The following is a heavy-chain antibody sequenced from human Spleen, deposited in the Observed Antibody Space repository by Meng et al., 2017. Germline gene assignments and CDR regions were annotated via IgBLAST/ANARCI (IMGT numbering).Heavy chain of an antibody. V-gene: IGHV3-23*01. D-gene: IGHD2-21*02. CDR2: VSGTGSTT. CDR1: GFTVSSNY. CDR3: AKGICGGDCYYDY. Sequence: GESLKISCAASGFTVSSNYMSWVRQAPGKGLEWVSVVSGTGSTTHYADSVKGRFTISRDNSKNTLYLQMSSLRVEDTAVYYCAKGICGGDCYYDYWGQGTLVTVSS. J-gene: IGHJ4*02.